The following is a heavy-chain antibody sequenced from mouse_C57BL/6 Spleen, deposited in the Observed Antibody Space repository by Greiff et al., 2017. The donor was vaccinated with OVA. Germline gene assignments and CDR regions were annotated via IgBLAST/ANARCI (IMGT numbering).Heavy chain of an antibody. J-gene: IGHJ2*01. CDR2: IDPENGDT. V-gene: IGHV14-4*01. Sequence: EVQLQQSGAELVRPGASVKLSCTASGFNIKDDYMHWVKQRPEQGLEWIGWIDPENGDTEYASKFQGKATITADTSSNTAYLQLSSLTSEDTAVYYCTTGRSGFDYWGKGTTLTVSS. CDR1: GFNIKDDY. CDR3: TTGRSGFDY.